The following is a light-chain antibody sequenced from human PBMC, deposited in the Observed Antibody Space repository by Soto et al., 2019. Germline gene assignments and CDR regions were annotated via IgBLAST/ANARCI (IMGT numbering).Light chain of an antibody. CDR2: GAS. J-gene: IGKJ4*01. V-gene: IGKV3D-15*01. Sequence: EIVMTQSPATLSVSPGERATLSCRASQSVSSNLAWYQQKPGQAPRLLIYGASTRATGIPARFSGSGSGTVFTLTISRLQSGDFAVYCCQQYYNWPALTFGGGPKVEIK. CDR3: QQYYNWPALT. CDR1: QSVSSN.